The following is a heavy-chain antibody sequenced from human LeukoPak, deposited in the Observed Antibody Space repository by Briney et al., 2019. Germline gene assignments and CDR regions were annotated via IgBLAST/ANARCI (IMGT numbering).Heavy chain of an antibody. CDR2: INPNSGGT. CDR3: ARVVLNGSSVHAFDI. CDR1: GYTFTGYY. V-gene: IGHV1-2*04. J-gene: IGHJ3*02. D-gene: IGHD3-22*01. Sequence: GASVKVSCMASGYTFTGYYMHWVRQAPGQGLEWMGWINPNSGGTNYAQKFQGWVTMTRDTSISTAYMELSRLRSDDTAVYYCARVVLNGSSVHAFDIWGQGTMVTVSS.